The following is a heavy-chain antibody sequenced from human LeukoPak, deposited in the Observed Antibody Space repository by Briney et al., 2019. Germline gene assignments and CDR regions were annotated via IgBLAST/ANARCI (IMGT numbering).Heavy chain of an antibody. Sequence: PGGSLRLPCAASGFTFSSYAMHWVRQAPGKGLEWVAVISYDGSNKYYADSVKGRFTISRDNSKNTLYLQMNSLRAEDTAVYYCARDNYYDSSGYYVFWGQGTLVTVSS. CDR2: ISYDGSNK. CDR1: GFTFSSYA. J-gene: IGHJ4*02. V-gene: IGHV3-30-3*01. D-gene: IGHD3-22*01. CDR3: ARDNYYDSSGYYVF.